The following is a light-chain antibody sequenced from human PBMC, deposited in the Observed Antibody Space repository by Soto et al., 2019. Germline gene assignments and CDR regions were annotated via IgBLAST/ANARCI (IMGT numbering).Light chain of an antibody. CDR2: GAS. J-gene: IGKJ3*01. CDR3: QQFGSSPLFT. V-gene: IGKV3-20*01. CDR1: QSVSSSY. Sequence: EIVLTQSPGNLSLSPGERATLSCSASQSVSSSYLAWYQQKPGQAPRLLIYGASSRATGIPDRFSGSGSGTDFTLNISRLEPEDFAVYYCQQFGSSPLFTFGPGTKVDVK.